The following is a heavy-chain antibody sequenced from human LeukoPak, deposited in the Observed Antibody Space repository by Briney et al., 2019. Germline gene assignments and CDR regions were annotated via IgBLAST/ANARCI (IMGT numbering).Heavy chain of an antibody. V-gene: IGHV4-31*03. J-gene: IGHJ4*02. D-gene: IGHD3-22*01. Sequence: SETLSLTCTVSGDSINSGVYYWSWIRQPPGKGLEWIGYIHSGGNAYFNPSVEGRITISLDKSQNQIFLKLTSVSAADTAVYFCARDHYDSRGDYVVEYWGQGTLVTVS. CDR3: ARDHYDSRGDYVVEY. CDR1: GDSINSGVYY. CDR2: IHSGGNA.